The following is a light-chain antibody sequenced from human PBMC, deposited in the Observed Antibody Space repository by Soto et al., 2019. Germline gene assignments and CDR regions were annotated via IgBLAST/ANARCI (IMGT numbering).Light chain of an antibody. V-gene: IGKV4-1*01. CDR3: QQYYSTPYN. J-gene: IGKJ2*01. CDR2: WAS. Sequence: EIVMTQSPASLAVSLGARATINCKSSQSVLYSSNNENYLAWYQQKPGQSPKLRIHWASTRKSGVPDRFSGSGSGTDFTLTISSLQAEDVAFYFCQQYYSTPYNFGQGTKLEMK. CDR1: QSVLYSSNNENY.